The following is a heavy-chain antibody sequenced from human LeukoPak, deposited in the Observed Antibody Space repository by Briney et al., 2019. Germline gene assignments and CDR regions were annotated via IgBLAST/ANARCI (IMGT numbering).Heavy chain of an antibody. V-gene: IGHV1-24*01. CDR2: FDPEDGET. D-gene: IGHD3-22*01. Sequence: ASVKVSCKVSGYSLTDLSMHWVRQAPGKGLEWMGGFDPEDGETIYAQKFQGRVTMTEDTSTDTAYMELSSLRSEDTAVYYCATGDSSGYDYWGQGTLVTVSS. J-gene: IGHJ4*02. CDR1: GYSLTDLS. CDR3: ATGDSSGYDY.